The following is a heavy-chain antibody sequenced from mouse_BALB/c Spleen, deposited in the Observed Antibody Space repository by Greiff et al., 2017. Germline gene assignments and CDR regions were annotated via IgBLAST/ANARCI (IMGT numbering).Heavy chain of an antibody. CDR3: ARSGYYGSSYYFDY. Sequence: VQLQQSGAELVRPGTSVKVSCKASGYAFTNYLIEWVKQRPGQGLEWIGVINPGSGGTNYNEKFKGKATLTADKSSSTAYMQLSSLTSDDSAVYFGARSGYYGSSYYFDYWGQGTTLTVSS. J-gene: IGHJ2*01. CDR1: GYAFTNYL. D-gene: IGHD1-1*01. CDR2: INPGSGGT. V-gene: IGHV1-54*03.